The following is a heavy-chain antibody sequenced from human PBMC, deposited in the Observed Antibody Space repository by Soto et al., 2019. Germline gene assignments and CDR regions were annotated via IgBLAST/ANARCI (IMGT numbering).Heavy chain of an antibody. Sequence: QVQLQQWGAGLLKPSETLSLTCAVYGGSLSDYSWSWIRQPPGKGLEWIGDIDHSGSTNYNPSLKSRLSISVDTSKRHFYLNLTSVTAADTALYYCARRGRYKTMTMVPAFDFWGQGTLVSVSS. V-gene: IGHV4-34*02. CDR3: ARRGRYKTMTMVPAFDF. D-gene: IGHD3-10*01. CDR2: IDHSGST. J-gene: IGHJ5*01. CDR1: GGSLSDYS.